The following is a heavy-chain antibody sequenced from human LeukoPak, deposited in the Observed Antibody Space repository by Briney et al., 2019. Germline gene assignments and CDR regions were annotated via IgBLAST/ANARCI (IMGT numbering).Heavy chain of an antibody. CDR2: FYYSGST. J-gene: IGHJ3*02. V-gene: IGHV4-39*01. CDR1: GGSVSTDF. Sequence: KPSETLSLTCTVSGGSVSTDFWGWIRQPPGMGLQWIGSFYYSGSTYYSPSLKSRLTISVDTSKNQFSLKLSSVTAADTAVYYCARQSYHSSAHDYAGLFDIWGQGTMVTVSS. CDR3: ARQSYHSSAHDYAGLFDI. D-gene: IGHD3-22*01.